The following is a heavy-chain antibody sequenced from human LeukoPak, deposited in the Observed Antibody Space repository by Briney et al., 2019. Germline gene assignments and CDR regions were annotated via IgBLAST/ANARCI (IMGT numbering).Heavy chain of an antibody. CDR2: INHSGST. CDR1: GGSFSGDY. CDR3: ARVRQPGPVDAFDI. Sequence: SETLSLTCAVYGGSFSGDYWSWIRQPPGKGLEWIGEINHSGSTNYNPSLKSRVTISVDTSKNQFSLKLSSVTAADTAVYYCARVRQPGPVDAFDIWGQGTMVTVSS. V-gene: IGHV4-34*01. D-gene: IGHD1-14*01. J-gene: IGHJ3*02.